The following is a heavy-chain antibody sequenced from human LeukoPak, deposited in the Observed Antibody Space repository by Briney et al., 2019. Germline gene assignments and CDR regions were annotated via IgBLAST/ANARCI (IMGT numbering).Heavy chain of an antibody. CDR1: GYSFSSYW. CDR2: IYPGDSDT. Sequence: GESLKISCKGSGYSFSSYWIGWVRQMPGRGLEWMGLIYPGDSDTRYSPSFQGQVTISADKSISTAYLQWSSLKASDTAIYYCARRGSEAYYYYGMDVWGQGTTVTVSS. D-gene: IGHD3-10*01. V-gene: IGHV5-51*01. J-gene: IGHJ6*02. CDR3: ARRGSEAYYYYGMDV.